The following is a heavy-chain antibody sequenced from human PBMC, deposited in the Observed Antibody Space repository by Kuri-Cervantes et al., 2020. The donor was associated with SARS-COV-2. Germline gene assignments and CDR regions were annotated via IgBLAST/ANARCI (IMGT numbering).Heavy chain of an antibody. CDR3: ARAPSGSPTEF. Sequence: ASVKVSCKASGYTFTSYGISWVRQAPGQGLEWMGWISAYNGNTKYSQEFQGRVTITRDTSASTAYMELSSLRVEDTAVYFCARAPSGSPTEFWGQGTLVTVSS. V-gene: IGHV1-18*01. D-gene: IGHD1-26*01. CDR2: ISAYNGNT. CDR1: GYTFTSYG. J-gene: IGHJ4*02.